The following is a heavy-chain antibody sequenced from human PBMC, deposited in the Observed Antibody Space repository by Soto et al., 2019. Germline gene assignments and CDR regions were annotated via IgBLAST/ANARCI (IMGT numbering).Heavy chain of an antibody. CDR2: IYYSGST. V-gene: IGHV4-39*01. CDR1: GGSISSSSYY. CDR3: ARHPDITMDSGTYGCDY. Sequence: QLQLQESGPGLVKPSETLSLTCTVSGGSISSSSYYWGWIRQPPGKGLEWIGSIYYSGSTYYNPSLKSRVTISVDTSKNQFSLKLSSVTAADTAVYYCARHPDITMDSGTYGCDYWGQGTLVTVSS. J-gene: IGHJ4*02. D-gene: IGHD3-10*01.